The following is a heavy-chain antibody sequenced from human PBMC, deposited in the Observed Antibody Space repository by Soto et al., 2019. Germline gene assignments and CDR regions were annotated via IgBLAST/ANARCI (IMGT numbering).Heavy chain of an antibody. J-gene: IGHJ4*02. Sequence: ASVKVSCKASGDTFTTYDINWVRQATGHGLEWMGWINPNSGNIGYAQRFQGRVTMTRDTAIRTAYMEVSSLRSDDTAVYYCARGRASGSYYLLDYWGQGTLVTVSS. D-gene: IGHD3-10*01. CDR2: INPNSGNI. V-gene: IGHV1-8*01. CDR3: ARGRASGSYYLLDY. CDR1: GDTFTTYD.